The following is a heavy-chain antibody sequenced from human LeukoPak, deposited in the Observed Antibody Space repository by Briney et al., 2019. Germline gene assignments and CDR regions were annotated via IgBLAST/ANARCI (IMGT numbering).Heavy chain of an antibody. CDR2: IYYSGST. V-gene: IGHV4-59*01. Sequence: SETLSLTCTVSGGSISSYYWSWIRQPPGKGLEWIGYIYYSGSTNYNPSLKSRVTISVETSKNQFSLKLSSVTAADTAVYYCARAPVSGIPDYWGQGTLVTVSS. CDR1: GGSISSYY. D-gene: IGHD3-10*01. CDR3: ARAPVSGIPDY. J-gene: IGHJ4*02.